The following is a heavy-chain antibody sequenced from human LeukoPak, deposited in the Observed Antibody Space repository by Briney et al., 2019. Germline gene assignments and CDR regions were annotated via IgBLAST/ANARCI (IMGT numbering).Heavy chain of an antibody. CDR2: ISAYNGNT. CDR1: XXTXTSYG. V-gene: IGHV1-18*01. Sequence: ASVXVXCKASXXTXTSYGISWVRQAPGQGLEWMGWISAYNGNTNYTQKLQGRVTMTTDTSTSTAYMELRSLRSDDTAVYYCARGGYCSSTSCYEAGYYYYGMDVWGQGTTVTVSS. D-gene: IGHD2-2*01. J-gene: IGHJ6*02. CDR3: ARGGYCSSTSCYEAGYYYYGMDV.